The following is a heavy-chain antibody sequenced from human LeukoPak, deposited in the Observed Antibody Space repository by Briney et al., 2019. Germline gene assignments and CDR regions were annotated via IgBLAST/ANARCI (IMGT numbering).Heavy chain of an antibody. V-gene: IGHV3-74*01. CDR3: ARCRYSSSSGDHDAFDI. Sequence: PGGSLRLSCAASGFTFSSHWMHWVRQAPGKGLVWVSRINSDESTTNYADSVKGRFTISRDNAKNTLYLQMNSLRAEDTAVYYCARCRYSSSSGDHDAFDIWGQGTMVTVSS. CDR2: INSDESTT. CDR1: GFTFSSHW. D-gene: IGHD6-6*01. J-gene: IGHJ3*02.